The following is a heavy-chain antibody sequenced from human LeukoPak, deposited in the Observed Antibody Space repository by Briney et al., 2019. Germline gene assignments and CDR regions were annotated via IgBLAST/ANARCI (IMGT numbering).Heavy chain of an antibody. D-gene: IGHD4-17*01. J-gene: IGHJ4*02. V-gene: IGHV4-59*08. CDR3: ARVPISTTARGYFDY. Sequence: SETLSLTCTASGGSISSYYWSWIRQPPGKGLEWIGYIYYSGSTNYNPSLKSRVTISVDTSKNQFSLKLSSVTAADTAVYYCARVPISTTARGYFDYWGQGTLVTVSS. CDR1: GGSISSYY. CDR2: IYYSGST.